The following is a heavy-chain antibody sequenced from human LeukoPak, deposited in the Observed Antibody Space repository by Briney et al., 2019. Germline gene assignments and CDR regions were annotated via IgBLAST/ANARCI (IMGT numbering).Heavy chain of an antibody. CDR3: ARSGSRYYYYGMDV. CDR2: IYYSGST. D-gene: IGHD1-14*01. CDR1: GGSISSYY. V-gene: IGHV4-59*01. J-gene: IGHJ6*02. Sequence: SETLSLTCTVSGGSISSYYWSWIRQPPGKGLEWIGYIYYSGSTNYNPSLKSRVTISVDTSKYQFSLKLSSVTAADTAVYYCARSGSRYYYYGMDVWGQGTTVTVSS.